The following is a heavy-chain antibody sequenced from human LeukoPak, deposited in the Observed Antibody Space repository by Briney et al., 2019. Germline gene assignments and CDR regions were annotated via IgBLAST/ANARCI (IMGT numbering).Heavy chain of an antibody. V-gene: IGHV3-15*01. CDR2: IRSEVDGGIT. CDR3: TTDFRRTNPFAY. Sequence: GGSLRLSCAVSGFTFTNAWMSWVRQAPGKGLEWVGRIRSEVDGGITDYAAPVKGRFTISRDDSKNTLYLQLNSLKTEDTAVYYCTTDFRRTNPFAYWGQGTLVTVSS. J-gene: IGHJ4*02. CDR1: GFTFTNAW. D-gene: IGHD1-7*01.